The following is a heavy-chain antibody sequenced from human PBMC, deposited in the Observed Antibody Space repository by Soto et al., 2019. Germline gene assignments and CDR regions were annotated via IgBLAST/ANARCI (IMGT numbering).Heavy chain of an antibody. CDR1: GFTFSSSW. V-gene: IGHV3-7*03. J-gene: IGHJ3*02. Sequence: VGSLRLSCVASGFTFSSSWMAWVRQTPGKGLEWVGNMKQDGSEKYYVDSVKGRFTISRDNAKNSLYLQMNSLRAEDTAVYYCATIEAVAFHIWGQGTMVTVSS. D-gene: IGHD6-13*01. CDR2: MKQDGSEK. CDR3: ATIEAVAFHI.